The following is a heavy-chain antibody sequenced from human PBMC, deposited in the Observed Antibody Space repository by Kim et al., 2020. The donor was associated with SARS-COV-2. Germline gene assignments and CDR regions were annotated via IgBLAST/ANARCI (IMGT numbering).Heavy chain of an antibody. CDR1: GFTFSAYA. V-gene: IGHV3-23*05. D-gene: IGHD3-16*01. CDR3: AKDAPVRPTSPLAY. J-gene: IGHJ4*02. CDR2: IDANGETT. Sequence: GGSLRLSCAASGFTFSAYAMTWVRQVAGKGLEWVASIDANGETTYYADALKGRFTISRDNARDAVYLQLNSLRVEDTALYYCAKDAPVRPTSPLAYWGQGTQVTVST.